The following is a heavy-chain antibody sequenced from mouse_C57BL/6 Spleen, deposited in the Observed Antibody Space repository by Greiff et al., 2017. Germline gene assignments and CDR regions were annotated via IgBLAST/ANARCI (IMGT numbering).Heavy chain of an antibody. Sequence: QVHVKQPGAELVMPGASVKLSCKASGYTFTSYWMHWVKQRPGQGLEWIGEIDPSDSYTNYNQKFKGKSTLTVDKSSSTAYMQLSSLTSEDSAVYYCARSGLYYAMDYWGQGTSVTVSS. V-gene: IGHV1-69*01. J-gene: IGHJ4*01. CDR2: IDPSDSYT. CDR1: GYTFTSYW. D-gene: IGHD1-3*01. CDR3: ARSGLYYAMDY.